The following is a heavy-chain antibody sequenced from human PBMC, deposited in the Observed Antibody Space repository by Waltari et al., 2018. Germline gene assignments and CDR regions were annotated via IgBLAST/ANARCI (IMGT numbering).Heavy chain of an antibody. CDR2: INHSGST. CDR3: ARGYRKAFDI. CDR1: GGSFSGYY. J-gene: IGHJ3*02. V-gene: IGHV4-34*01. Sequence: QVQLQQWGAGLLKPSETLSLTCAVYGGSFSGYYWSWIRQPPGKGLEWIGEINHSGSTNYNPSLKSRVTISVDTSKNQFSLKLSSVTAADTAVYYCARGYRKAFDIWGQGTMVTVSS. D-gene: IGHD5-12*01.